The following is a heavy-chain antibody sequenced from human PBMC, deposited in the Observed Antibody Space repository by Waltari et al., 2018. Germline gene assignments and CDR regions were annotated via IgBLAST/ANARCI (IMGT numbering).Heavy chain of an antibody. CDR3: ASQSTTLFDY. D-gene: IGHD2-15*01. CDR1: GFAFSRCG. CDR2: IWHDGSNE. Sequence: QVQLVASGGGVVQPGRSLRLSCAASGFAFSRCGMPWVRQAPGKGLEWVAVIWHDGSNEYYVDSVKGRFTISRDNSKNTLYLQMNSLRAEDSAVYYCASQSTTLFDYWGQGTLVTVSS. V-gene: IGHV3-33*01. J-gene: IGHJ4*02.